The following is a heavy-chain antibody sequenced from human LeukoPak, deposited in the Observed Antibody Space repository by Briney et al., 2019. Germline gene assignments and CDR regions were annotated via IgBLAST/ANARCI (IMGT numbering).Heavy chain of an antibody. CDR1: GFTFSSYA. CDR2: ISGSGGST. J-gene: IGHJ4*02. Sequence: GGSLRLSCAASGFTFSSYAMSWVRQAPGKRLEWVSAISGSGGSTYYADSVKGRFTISRDNSKNTLYLQMNSLRAEDTAVYYCALNGGYSGYDYYFDYWGQGTLVTVSS. V-gene: IGHV3-23*01. D-gene: IGHD5-12*01. CDR3: ALNGGYSGYDYYFDY.